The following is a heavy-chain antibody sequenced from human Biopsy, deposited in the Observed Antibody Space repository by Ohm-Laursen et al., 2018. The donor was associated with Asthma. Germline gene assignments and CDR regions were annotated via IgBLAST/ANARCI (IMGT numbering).Heavy chain of an antibody. CDR1: GFSFSDYY. CDR3: ARVFESSEWGPFYHFGLDV. D-gene: IGHD6-25*01. CDR2: ISSSGSTT. V-gene: IGHV3-11*01. Sequence: SLRPSCSASGFSFSDYYMTWMRQAPGKGLEWVSSISSSGSTTYPAESVKGRFTISRDNAQKSLFLQMGSLRAEDTAIYYCARVFESSEWGPFYHFGLDVWGQGITVAVSS. J-gene: IGHJ6*02.